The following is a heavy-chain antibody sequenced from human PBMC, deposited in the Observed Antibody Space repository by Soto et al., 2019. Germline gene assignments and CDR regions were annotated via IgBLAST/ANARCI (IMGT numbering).Heavy chain of an antibody. CDR2: ISAYNGNR. CDR1: GYTFTSYG. CDR3: AREASYYGAAPWFFDL. D-gene: IGHD4-17*01. V-gene: IGHV1-18*01. J-gene: IGHJ2*01. Sequence: QVQLVQSGAEVKKPGASVKVSCKASGYTFTSYGISWVRQAPGQGLEWMGWISAYNGNRNYAQKLKGRVTMTTDTSTSIAYMELRSLRSDDTAVYYCAREASYYGAAPWFFDLWGRGTLVTVSS.